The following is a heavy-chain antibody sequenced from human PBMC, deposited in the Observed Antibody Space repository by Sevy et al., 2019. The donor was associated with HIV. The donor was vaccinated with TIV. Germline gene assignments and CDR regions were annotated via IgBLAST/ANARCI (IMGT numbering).Heavy chain of an antibody. J-gene: IGHJ4*02. V-gene: IGHV4-30-4*01. CDR1: GGSISNADYY. Sequence: SETLSLTCSVSGGSISNADYYWSWIRQPPGKGLEWIGYIYYSGRTYYNPSLKSRISISVATSRNPFSLSLDSVTAADTAVYYCARMKFWNGYFDYWGQGTLVTVSS. CDR2: IYYSGRT. D-gene: IGHD3-3*01. CDR3: ARMKFWNGYFDY.